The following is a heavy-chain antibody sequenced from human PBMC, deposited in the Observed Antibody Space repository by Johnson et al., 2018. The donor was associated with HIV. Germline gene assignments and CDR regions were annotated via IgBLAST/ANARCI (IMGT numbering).Heavy chain of an antibody. V-gene: IGHV3-9*01. J-gene: IGHJ3*02. Sequence: VHLVESGGGLVQPWGSLRLSCAASGFTLSTYGMHWVRQAPGKGLEWVSGISWNNGTIGYADSVMGRFTISRDNSKNSLYLQMNSLGPEDTALYYCTQGGGYGEDDAFDIWGQGTMVTVSS. D-gene: IGHD3-22*01. CDR2: ISWNNGTI. CDR3: TQGGGYGEDDAFDI. CDR1: GFTLSTYG.